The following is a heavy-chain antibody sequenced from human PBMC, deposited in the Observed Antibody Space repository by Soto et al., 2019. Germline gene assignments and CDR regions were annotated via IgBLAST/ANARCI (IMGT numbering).Heavy chain of an antibody. CDR1: GGSFSGYY. V-gene: IGHV4-34*01. CDR2: INHCGST. J-gene: IGHJ4*02. Sequence: QVQLQQWGAGLLKPSETLSLTCAVYGGSFSGYYWNWIRQPPGKGLEWIGEINHCGSTNYNPSLKSRVTLSVDTSKNQFSLKLSSVTAADTAVYYCPRGWGRIFDYWGQGTLVTVSS. CDR3: PRGWGRIFDY. D-gene: IGHD7-27*01.